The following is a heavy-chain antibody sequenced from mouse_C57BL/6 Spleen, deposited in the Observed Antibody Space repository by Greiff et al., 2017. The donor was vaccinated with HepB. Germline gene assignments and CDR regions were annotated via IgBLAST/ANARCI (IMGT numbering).Heavy chain of an antibody. Sequence: QVHVKQSGAELVRPGASVKLSCKASGYTFTDYYINWVKQRPGQGLEWIARIYPGSGNTYYNEKFKGKATLTAEKSSSTAYMQLSSLTSEDSAVYFCARGKGGPLDYWGQGTSVTVSS. CDR2: IYPGSGNT. V-gene: IGHV1-76*01. CDR3: ARGKGGPLDY. J-gene: IGHJ4*01. D-gene: IGHD3-3*01. CDR1: GYTFTDYY.